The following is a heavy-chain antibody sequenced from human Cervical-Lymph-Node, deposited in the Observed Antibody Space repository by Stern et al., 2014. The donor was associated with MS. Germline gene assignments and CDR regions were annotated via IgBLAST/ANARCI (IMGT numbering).Heavy chain of an antibody. V-gene: IGHV4-4*02. CDR2: IYHSGST. D-gene: IGHD3-22*01. CDR3: ARQSYDSSGYYYGY. J-gene: IGHJ4*02. CDR1: GGSISSSNW. Sequence: QVQLVQSGPGLVKPSGTLSLTCAVSGGSISSSNWWSWVRQPPGKGLEWIGEIYHSGSTNYNPSLKSRVTISVDKSKNQFSLKLSFVTAADTAVYYCARQSYDSSGYYYGYWGQGTLVTVSS.